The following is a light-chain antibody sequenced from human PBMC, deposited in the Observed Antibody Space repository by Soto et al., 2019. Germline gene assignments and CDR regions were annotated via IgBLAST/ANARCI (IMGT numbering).Light chain of an antibody. CDR1: QSITNY. J-gene: IGKJ2*01. CDR3: QQTYFSPLYT. CDR2: AAS. Sequence: DIQMTQSPSSLSASVGDRVTITCRTSQSITNYLNWYQQKPGKAPKLLIYAASTLQSGVPSRFSGSGSRTDFTLTISSLQPRDFASYYCQQTYFSPLYTFGQGTQLEI. V-gene: IGKV1-39*01.